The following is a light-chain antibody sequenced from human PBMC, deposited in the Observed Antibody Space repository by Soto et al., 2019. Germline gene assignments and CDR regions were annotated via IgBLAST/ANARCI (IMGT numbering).Light chain of an antibody. Sequence: DIQITHSPSTLSGSVVNRVTITCRASQTISSWLAWYQQKPGKAPKLLIYKASTLKSGVPSRFSGSGSGTEFTLTISSLQPDDFATYYCQHYNSYSEAFGQGTKVDNK. CDR1: QTISSW. CDR2: KAS. V-gene: IGKV1-5*03. CDR3: QHYNSYSEA. J-gene: IGKJ1*01.